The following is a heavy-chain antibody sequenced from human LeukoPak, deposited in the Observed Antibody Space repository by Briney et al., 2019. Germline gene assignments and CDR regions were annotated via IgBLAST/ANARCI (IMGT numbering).Heavy chain of an antibody. CDR2: INPNSGGT. Sequence: ASVKVSCKASGYTFTSYDFNWLRQAPGQGLEWMGRINPNSGGTNYAQKFQGRVTMTRDTSISTAYMELSRLRSDDTAVYYCARGEDPHSLFLSYYFDYWGQGTLVTVSS. CDR3: ARGEDPHSLFLSYYFDY. V-gene: IGHV1-2*06. CDR1: GYTFTSYD. D-gene: IGHD1-26*01. J-gene: IGHJ4*02.